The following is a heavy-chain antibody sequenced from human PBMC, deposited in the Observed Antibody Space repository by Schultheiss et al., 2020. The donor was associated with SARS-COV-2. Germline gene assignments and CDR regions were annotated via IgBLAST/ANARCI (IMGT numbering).Heavy chain of an antibody. CDR2: TYYRSKWYN. Sequence: SQTLSLTCAISGDSVSSNSAAWNWIRQSPSRGLEWLGRTYYRSKWYNDYAVSVKSRITINPDTSKNQFSLQLNSVTPEDTAVYYCARGPVVGYSGTYLGYFQHWGQGTLVTVSS. J-gene: IGHJ1*01. D-gene: IGHD1-26*01. CDR3: ARGPVVGYSGTYLGYFQH. CDR1: GDSVSSNSAA. V-gene: IGHV6-1*01.